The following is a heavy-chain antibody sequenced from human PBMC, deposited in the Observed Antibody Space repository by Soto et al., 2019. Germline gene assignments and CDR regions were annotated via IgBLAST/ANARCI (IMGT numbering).Heavy chain of an antibody. D-gene: IGHD3-10*01. CDR2: VDPNDSFA. J-gene: IGHJ4*02. Sequence: GESLKISCQAFEYSFRIYWISWVRQKPGAGLEWMGRVDPNDSFATYSPSFEGHVSVSVDKSTNIVYLQWRSLRASDTATYYCARHQSGSGNSNFDFWGQGTPVTVSS. V-gene: IGHV5-10-1*01. CDR3: ARHQSGSGNSNFDF. CDR1: EYSFRIYW.